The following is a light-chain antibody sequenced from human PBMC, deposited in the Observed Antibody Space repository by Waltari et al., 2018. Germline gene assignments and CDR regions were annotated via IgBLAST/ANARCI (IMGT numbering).Light chain of an antibody. CDR3: QTWGTGIFWT. CDR1: RAHSHFA. CDR2: LNSDGSY. Sequence: QVSLTQSPSASASLGASVKLTCTLNRAHSHFAIAWHQRQPEKGPRFLMTLNSDGSYIKGDGIPDRFSGSSSGAERYLIISSLQFEDEADYYCQTWGTGIFWTFGGGTKLTVL. J-gene: IGLJ2*01. V-gene: IGLV4-69*02.